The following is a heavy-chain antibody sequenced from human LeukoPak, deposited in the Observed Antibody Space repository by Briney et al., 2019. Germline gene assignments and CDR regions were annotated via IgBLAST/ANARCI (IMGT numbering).Heavy chain of an antibody. CDR3: ASCPSYGMDV. D-gene: IGHD2-15*01. CDR2: ISGSGGNT. V-gene: IGHV3-23*01. CDR1: GFTFSTDT. Sequence: TGGSLRLSCTASGFTFSTDTMSWVRQAPGKGLEWVSAISGSGGNTYYADSVRGRFTISRDNPKNTVCLQMNSLRAEDTAVSYCASCPSYGMDVWGQGTTVTVSS. J-gene: IGHJ6*02.